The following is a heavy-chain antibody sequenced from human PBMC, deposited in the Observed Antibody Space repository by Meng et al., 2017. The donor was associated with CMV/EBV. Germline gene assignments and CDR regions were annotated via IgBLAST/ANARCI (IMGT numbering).Heavy chain of an antibody. D-gene: IGHD2-2*01. Sequence: ACGFTSRSYSVNWVRQPPREGLEWVSSISSRSSYIYYADSVKGRFTISRDNAKNSLYLQMNSLSAEDTAVYYCATNPIVVVPAAISWGQGTLVTVSS. CDR1: GFTSRSYS. V-gene: IGHV3-21*01. CDR3: ATNPIVVVPAAIS. CDR2: ISSRSSYI. J-gene: IGHJ4*02.